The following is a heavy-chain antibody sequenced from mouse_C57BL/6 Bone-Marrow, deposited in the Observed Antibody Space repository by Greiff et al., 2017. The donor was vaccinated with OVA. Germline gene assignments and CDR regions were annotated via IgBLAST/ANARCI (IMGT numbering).Heavy chain of an antibody. CDR2: IYPGGGYT. Sequence: QVQLQQSGAELVRPGTSVKMSCKASGYTFTNYWIGWAKQRPGHGLEWIGDIYPGGGYTNYNEKFKGKATLTADKSSSTAYMQFSSLTSEDSAIYYCATYGYFAWFAYWGQGTLVTVSA. CDR3: ATYGYFAWFAY. V-gene: IGHV1-63*01. CDR1: GYTFTNYW. J-gene: IGHJ3*01. D-gene: IGHD2-2*01.